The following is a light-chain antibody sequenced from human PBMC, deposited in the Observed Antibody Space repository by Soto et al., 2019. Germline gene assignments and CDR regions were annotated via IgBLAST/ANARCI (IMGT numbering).Light chain of an antibody. Sequence: FAQSSSTLSLSPLPRPSLSCRGCKGAVRDWLAWYQQKPGKAPSLLIYGASSRATGIPDRFSGSGSGTEFTLTISRLEPEDFGAYYCQQYASSPRTFGQGTKVDIK. V-gene: IGKV3-20*01. J-gene: IGKJ1*01. CDR1: KGAVRDW. CDR3: QQYASSPRT. CDR2: GAS.